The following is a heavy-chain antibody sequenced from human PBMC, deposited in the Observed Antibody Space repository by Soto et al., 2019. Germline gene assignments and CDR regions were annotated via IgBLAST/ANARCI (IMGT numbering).Heavy chain of an antibody. Sequence: ASVKVSCKASGYTFTNYYMHWVRQAPGQGLEWMGMINPSGDSTTYAQKFQGRVTMTRDTSTSTVYIELSSLRSEDTAVYYCARQGEPLGDWGQGTLVTVSS. V-gene: IGHV1-46*01. CDR2: INPSGDST. CDR3: ARQGEPLGD. J-gene: IGHJ4*02. D-gene: IGHD1-26*01. CDR1: GYTFTNYY.